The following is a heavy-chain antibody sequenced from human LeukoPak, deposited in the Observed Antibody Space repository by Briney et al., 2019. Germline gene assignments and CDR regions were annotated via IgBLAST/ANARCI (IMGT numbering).Heavy chain of an antibody. CDR2: ISYDGSNK. V-gene: IGHV3-30*03. D-gene: IGHD5-18*01. CDR1: GFTFSSYG. CDR3: ARDSRGYSYGYDAFDI. Sequence: GGSLRLSCAASGFTFSSYGMHWVRQAPGKGLEWVAVISYDGSNKYYADSVKGRFTISRDNSKNTLYLQMNSLRAEDTAVYYCARDSRGYSYGYDAFDIWGQGTMVTVPS. J-gene: IGHJ3*02.